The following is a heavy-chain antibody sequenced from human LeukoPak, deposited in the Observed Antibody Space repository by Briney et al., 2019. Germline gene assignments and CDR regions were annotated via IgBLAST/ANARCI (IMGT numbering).Heavy chain of an antibody. D-gene: IGHD3-16*01. CDR1: GGSMNTYY. CDR3: ARRGTPYYYYYMDV. V-gene: IGHV4-59*08. J-gene: IGHJ6*03. CDR2: IYSSGTS. Sequence: SETLSLTCTVPGGSMNTYYWSWIRQSPENGLEFIGYIYSSGTSDYNPSLKSRVVISLDTSKSQFSLKMKSVTAADTAVYYCARRGTPYYYYYMDVWGSGTTVTVSS.